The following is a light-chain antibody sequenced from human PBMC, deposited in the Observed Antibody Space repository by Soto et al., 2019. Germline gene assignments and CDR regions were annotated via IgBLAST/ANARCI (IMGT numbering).Light chain of an antibody. CDR1: QSISSY. J-gene: IGKJ5*01. Sequence: DIQMTHSPSSLSASVGDRVTITCRASQSISSYLNWYQQKPGKAPKLLIYAASSLQSGVPSRFSGSGSGTDFTLTISSLQPEDFATYYCQQSYSTPLTFGHGTRLEIK. V-gene: IGKV1-39*01. CDR3: QQSYSTPLT. CDR2: AAS.